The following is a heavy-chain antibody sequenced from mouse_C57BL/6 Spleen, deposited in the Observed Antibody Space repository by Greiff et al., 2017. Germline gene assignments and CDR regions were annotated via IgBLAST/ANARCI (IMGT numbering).Heavy chain of an antibody. D-gene: IGHD1-1*01. CDR1: GYTFTSYW. CDR3: ARGGYYGSSYVMDY. Sequence: QVQLQQPGAELVKPGASVKMSCKASGYTFTSYWITWVKQRPGQGLEWIGDIYPGSGSTNYNEKFKSKATLTVDTSSSTAYMQRSSLTSEDSAVYYCARGGYYGSSYVMDYWGQGTSVTVSS. CDR2: IYPGSGST. V-gene: IGHV1-55*01. J-gene: IGHJ4*01.